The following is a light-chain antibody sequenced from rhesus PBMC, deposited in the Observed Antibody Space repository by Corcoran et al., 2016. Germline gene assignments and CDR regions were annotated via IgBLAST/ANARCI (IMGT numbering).Light chain of an antibody. Sequence: DIQMTQSPSSLSASVGDRVTITCRASHAISPWLAWYQQQPGKAPNLLIYKASSLQAGVPSRFSGSGAGTDFTLTINPVEADDAADYYCLQSKNSPWTFGQGTKVEIK. J-gene: IGKJ1*01. CDR1: HAISPW. V-gene: IGKV1-21*01. CDR3: LQSKNSPWT. CDR2: KAS.